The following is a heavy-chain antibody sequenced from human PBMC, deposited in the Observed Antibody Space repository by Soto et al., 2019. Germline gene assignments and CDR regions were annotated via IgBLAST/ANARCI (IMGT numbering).Heavy chain of an antibody. CDR3: ARGHYYDSSGSSTEFDP. CDR2: INPNSGGT. CDR1: GYAFTGYY. J-gene: IGHJ5*02. D-gene: IGHD3-22*01. V-gene: IGHV1-2*02. Sequence: ASVEVSCKAAGYAFTGYYRHWVRQAPRQGLEWMGWINPNSGGTNYAQKFQGRATMTRDTSISTAYMELSRLRSDDTAVYYCARGHYYDSSGSSTEFDPWGQGTLVTVS.